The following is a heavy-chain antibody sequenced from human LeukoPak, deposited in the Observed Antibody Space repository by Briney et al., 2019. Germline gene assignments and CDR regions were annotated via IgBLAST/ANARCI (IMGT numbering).Heavy chain of an antibody. V-gene: IGHV1-8*01. Sequence: GASVKVSCKASGYTFTSYDINWVRQATGQGLEWMGWMNPNSGNTGYSQKFQGRVTMTRNTSISTAYMELSNLRSEDTAVYYCAREDNWNYGWFDPWGQGTLVTVSS. CDR3: AREDNWNYGWFDP. CDR1: GYTFTSYD. J-gene: IGHJ5*02. CDR2: MNPNSGNT. D-gene: IGHD1-7*01.